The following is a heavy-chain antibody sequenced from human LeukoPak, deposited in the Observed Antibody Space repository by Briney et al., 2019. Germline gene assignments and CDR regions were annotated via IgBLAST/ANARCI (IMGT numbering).Heavy chain of an antibody. CDR2: IYYSGST. Sequence: SETLSLTCTVSGGSISSYYWSWIRQPPGKGLEWIGYIYYSGSTNYNPSLKSRVTISVDTSKNQFSLKLSSVTAADTAVYYCARGGWDIVVVPAAAYFDYWGQGTLVTVSS. J-gene: IGHJ4*02. CDR3: ARGGWDIVVVPAAAYFDY. CDR1: GGSISSYY. D-gene: IGHD2-2*01. V-gene: IGHV4-59*01.